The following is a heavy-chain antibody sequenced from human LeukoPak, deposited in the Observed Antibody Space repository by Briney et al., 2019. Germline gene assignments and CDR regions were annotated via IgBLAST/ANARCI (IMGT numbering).Heavy chain of an antibody. D-gene: IGHD5-24*01. CDR1: GFTFSNYG. V-gene: IGHV3-30*02. CDR2: IRYDGRSK. Sequence: GGSLRLSCAVSGFTFSNYGMHWVRQAPGKGLEWVAFIRYDGRSKYYADSVKGRFTISRDNSKNTLYLQMNSLRAEDTAVYYCAKERDSAFDIWGQGTMVTVSS. CDR3: AKERDSAFDI. J-gene: IGHJ3*02.